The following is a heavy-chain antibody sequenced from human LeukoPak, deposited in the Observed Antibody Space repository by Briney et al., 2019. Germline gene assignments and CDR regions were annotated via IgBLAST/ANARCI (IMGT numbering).Heavy chain of an antibody. Sequence: GGSLRLSCAASGFTFSSYGMHWVRQAPGKGLEWVAVISYDGSNKYYADSVKGRFTISRDNSKNTLYLQMNSLRAEDTAVYYYAKDGYSAYDFDYWGQGTLVTVSS. D-gene: IGHD5-12*01. CDR1: GFTFSSYG. CDR2: ISYDGSNK. J-gene: IGHJ4*02. CDR3: AKDGYSAYDFDY. V-gene: IGHV3-30*18.